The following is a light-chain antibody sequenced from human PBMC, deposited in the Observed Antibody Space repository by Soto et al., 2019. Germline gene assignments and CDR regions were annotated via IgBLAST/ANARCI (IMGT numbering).Light chain of an antibody. CDR3: LQRDAWPLT. CDR1: QSVSSY. CDR2: DAS. V-gene: IGKV3-11*01. Sequence: EMVGTESPATQSLSPGERATLSCRASQSVSSYLAWYQQKPGQSPRLLIFDASSRATGTPARFSGSGSETDFTLTISSLEPEDFTIYHCLQRDAWPLTFGPGTMVAI. J-gene: IGKJ3*01.